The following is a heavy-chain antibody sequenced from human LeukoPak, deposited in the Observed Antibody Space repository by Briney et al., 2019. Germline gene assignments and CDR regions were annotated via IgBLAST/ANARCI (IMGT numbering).Heavy chain of an antibody. CDR2: IHHSGST. D-gene: IGHD2-2*01. V-gene: IGHV4-38-2*01. CDR1: GCSISSLYY. Sequence: PSETLSLTCAVSGCSISSLYYWGWIRQPPGKGLEWITSIHHSGSTDYNPSLKSRVTISIDTSKNQFSLKLKYVTAADTAVYYCARLGYCTSTSCYPDYWGQGTLVTVSS. CDR3: ARLGYCTSTSCYPDY. J-gene: IGHJ4*02.